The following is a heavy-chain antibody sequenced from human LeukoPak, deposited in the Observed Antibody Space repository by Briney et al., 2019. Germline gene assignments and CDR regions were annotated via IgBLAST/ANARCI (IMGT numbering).Heavy chain of an antibody. CDR1: GGTFSSYA. J-gene: IGHJ6*02. CDR3: ARVADIVVVPAAAGYYGMDV. D-gene: IGHD2-2*01. Sequence: SVKVSCKASGGTFSSYAISWVRQAPGQGLEWMGGIIPIFGTANYAQKFQGRVTITADESTSTAYMELSSLRSEDTAVYYCARVADIVVVPAAAGYYGMDVWGQGTTVSVSS. CDR2: IIPIFGTA. V-gene: IGHV1-69*01.